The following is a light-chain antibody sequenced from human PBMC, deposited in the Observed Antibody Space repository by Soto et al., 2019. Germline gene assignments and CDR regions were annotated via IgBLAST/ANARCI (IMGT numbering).Light chain of an antibody. CDR3: QQGNSFPLT. CDR2: AAI. CDR1: QDIDSL. Sequence: DIQMTQSPSSVSASIGDRVTITCRASQDIDSLLAWFQQKPGEAPRLLIYAAISLHSGVPSRFSGAGSGTDFSLTISSLQPEDFATYFCQQGNSFPLTFGGGTKVEIK. V-gene: IGKV1-12*01. J-gene: IGKJ4*01.